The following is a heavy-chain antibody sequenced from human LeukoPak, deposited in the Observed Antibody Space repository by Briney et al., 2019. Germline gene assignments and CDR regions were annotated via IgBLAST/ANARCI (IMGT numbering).Heavy chain of an antibody. CDR3: ASDATTVTTFFPYNWFDP. V-gene: IGHV4-4*07. D-gene: IGHD4-17*01. J-gene: IGHJ5*02. CDR1: GGSISSYY. Sequence: SETLSLTCTISGGSISSYYWSWIRQPAGKGLEWIGRIYTSGSTNYNPSLKSRVTMSVDTSKNQFSLKLRSVTAADTAVYYCASDATTVTTFFPYNWFDPWGQGTLVTVSS. CDR2: IYTSGST.